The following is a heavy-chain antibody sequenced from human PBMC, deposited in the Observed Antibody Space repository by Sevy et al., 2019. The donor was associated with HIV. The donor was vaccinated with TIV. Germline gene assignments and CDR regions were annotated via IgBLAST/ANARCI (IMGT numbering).Heavy chain of an antibody. CDR1: GGSVTSSDYS. V-gene: IGHV4-39*02. CDR2: IYHSEQT. J-gene: IGHJ4*02. CDR3: VLWLAASALFHS. D-gene: IGHD3-10*01. Sequence: SETLSLTCAVSGGSVTSSDYSWGWIRQPPGKGLEWVGCIYHSEQTYYNPSLKSRVTISVDASQNLFSLKLTSGTAADTAVYYCVLWLAASALFHSWGQGTLVTVSS.